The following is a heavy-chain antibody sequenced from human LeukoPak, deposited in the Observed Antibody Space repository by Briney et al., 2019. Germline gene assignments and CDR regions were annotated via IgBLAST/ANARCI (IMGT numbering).Heavy chain of an antibody. CDR3: AKEDTVTTLGAQWGCHFDY. D-gene: IGHD4-17*01. CDR1: GFTFSSYA. J-gene: IGHJ4*02. V-gene: IGHV3-23*01. Sequence: PGGSLRLSCAASGFTFSSYAMSWVRQAPGKGLEWVSAINGSGGSTYYADSVKGRFTISRDNSKNTLYLQMNSLRAEDTAVYYCAKEDTVTTLGAQWGCHFDYWGQGTLVTVSS. CDR2: INGSGGST.